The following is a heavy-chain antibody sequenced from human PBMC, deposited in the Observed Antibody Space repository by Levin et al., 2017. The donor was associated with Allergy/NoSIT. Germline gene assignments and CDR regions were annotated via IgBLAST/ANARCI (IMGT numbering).Heavy chain of an antibody. CDR1: GFIFDDYA. D-gene: IGHD1/OR15-1a*01. J-gene: IGHJ5*02. V-gene: IGHV3-9*01. CDR3: AKDKAGVTATGTRFDL. CDR2: ISWHGGTK. Sequence: PGGSLRLSCEVSGFIFDDYAMHWVRQAPGKGLEWVSGISWHGGTKDYADPVKGRSTISRDNAKNSLYLQMDSLRAEDTALYYCAKDKAGVTATGTRFDLWGQGTLVTVSS.